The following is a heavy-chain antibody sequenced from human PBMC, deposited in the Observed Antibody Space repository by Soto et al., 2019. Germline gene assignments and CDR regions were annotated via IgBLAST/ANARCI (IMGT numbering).Heavy chain of an antibody. D-gene: IGHD4-17*01. CDR2: ISAYNGNT. CDR3: ASSLRSYYYYMDV. CDR1: GYTFTSYG. J-gene: IGHJ6*03. V-gene: IGHV1-18*01. Sequence: ASAKVSCKASGYTFTSYGISWVRQAPGQGLEWMGWISAYNGNTNYAQKLQGRVTMTTDTSTSTAYMELRSLRSDDTAVYYCASSLRSYYYYMDVWGKGTTVTVSS.